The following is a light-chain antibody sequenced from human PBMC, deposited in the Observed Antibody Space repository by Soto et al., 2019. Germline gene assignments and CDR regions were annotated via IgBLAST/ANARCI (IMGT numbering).Light chain of an antibody. CDR3: QQLYSYSS. Sequence: DIQLTQSPSFVSASVGERVTITCRASRDISRYLAWYQQKPGEAPKLLISAASTLQSGVPSRFSGSGSGTEFTLTVSYLLLEDFATYYCQQLYSYSSFGQGTRLENK. CDR1: RDISRY. V-gene: IGKV1-9*01. CDR2: AAS. J-gene: IGKJ5*01.